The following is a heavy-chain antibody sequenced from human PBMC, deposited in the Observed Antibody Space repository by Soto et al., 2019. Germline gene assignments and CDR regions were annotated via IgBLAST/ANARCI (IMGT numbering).Heavy chain of an antibody. CDR1: GGTFSSYA. D-gene: IGHD3-22*01. Sequence: QVQLVQSGAEVKKPGSSVKVSCKASGGTFSSYAISWVRQAPGQGLEWMGGIIPIFGTANYAQKFQGRVTITADESTSTAYMELSSLRSEDTAVYYCAREDYYDSSGYYYYYGMDVWGQGPTVTVSS. CDR3: AREDYYDSSGYYYYYGMDV. J-gene: IGHJ6*02. V-gene: IGHV1-69*01. CDR2: IIPIFGTA.